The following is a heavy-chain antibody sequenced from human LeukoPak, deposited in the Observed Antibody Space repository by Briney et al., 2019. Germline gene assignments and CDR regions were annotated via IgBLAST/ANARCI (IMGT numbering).Heavy chain of an antibody. J-gene: IGHJ4*02. CDR2: INPNSGGT. CDR1: GYTFTGYY. Sequence: ASVKVSCKASGYTFTGYYMHWVRQAPGQGLEWMGWINPNSGGTNYAQVFQGRVTMTRDTSISTAYMELSRLRSDDTAVYYCARDRYAYSSGWYYFDYWGQGTLVTVSS. CDR3: ARDRYAYSSGWYYFDY. D-gene: IGHD6-19*01. V-gene: IGHV1-2*02.